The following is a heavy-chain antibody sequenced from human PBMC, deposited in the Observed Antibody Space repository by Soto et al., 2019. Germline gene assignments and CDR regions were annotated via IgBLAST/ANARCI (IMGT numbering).Heavy chain of an antibody. J-gene: IGHJ4*02. CDR3: ARSSMGYYGSRSYYNPTRIDY. Sequence: PSETLSLTCTVSGGSISSGGYYWSWIRQHPGKGLEWIGYIYYSGSTYYNPSLKSRVTISVDTSKNQFSLKLSSVTAADTAVYYCARSSMGYYGSRSYYNPTRIDYWGQGTLVTVSS. CDR1: GGSISSGGYY. D-gene: IGHD3-10*01. V-gene: IGHV4-31*03. CDR2: IYYSGST.